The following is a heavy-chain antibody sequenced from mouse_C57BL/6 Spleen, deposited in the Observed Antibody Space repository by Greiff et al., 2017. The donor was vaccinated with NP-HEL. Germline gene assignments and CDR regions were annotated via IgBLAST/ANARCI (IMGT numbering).Heavy chain of an antibody. V-gene: IGHV1-42*01. CDR2: INPSTGGT. CDR3: ARNYYGSSLYYFDY. J-gene: IGHJ2*01. CDR1: GYSFTGYY. Sequence: EVQLVESGPELVKPGASVKISCKASGYSFTGYYMNWVKQSPEKSLEWIGEINPSTGGTTYNQKFKAKATLTVDKSSSTAYMQLKSLTSEDSAVYYCARNYYGSSLYYFDYWGQGTTLTVSS. D-gene: IGHD1-1*01.